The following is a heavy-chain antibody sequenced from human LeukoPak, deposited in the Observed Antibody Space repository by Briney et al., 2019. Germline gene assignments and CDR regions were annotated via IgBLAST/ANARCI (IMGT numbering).Heavy chain of an antibody. Sequence: GGSLRLSCAASGFTFSSYWMHWVRQAPGKGLVWVSRVNSDGSSTSYADSVKGRFTISRDNAKNTLYLQMNSLRAEDTAVYYCARGPNYGTFDYWGQGTLVTVSS. V-gene: IGHV3-74*01. D-gene: IGHD4-17*01. CDR3: ARGPNYGTFDY. CDR1: GFTFSSYW. J-gene: IGHJ4*02. CDR2: VNSDGSST.